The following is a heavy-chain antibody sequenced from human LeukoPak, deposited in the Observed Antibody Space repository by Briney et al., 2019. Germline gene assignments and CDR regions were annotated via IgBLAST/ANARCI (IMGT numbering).Heavy chain of an antibody. Sequence: GGSLRLSCTASGFTFSSYWMSWVRQAPGKGLEWVANIRQDGGLKHYVDSVKGRFTISRDNAANSLYLQMNSLRAEDTAVYYCAREIVGAIKSYFDYWGQGTLVTAPS. J-gene: IGHJ4*02. CDR1: GFTFSSYW. V-gene: IGHV3-7*01. CDR3: AREIVGAIKSYFDY. CDR2: IRQDGGLK. D-gene: IGHD1-26*01.